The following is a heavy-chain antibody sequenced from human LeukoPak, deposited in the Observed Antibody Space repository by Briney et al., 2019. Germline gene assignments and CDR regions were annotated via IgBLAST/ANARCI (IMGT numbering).Heavy chain of an antibody. D-gene: IGHD3-10*01. CDR1: EFAVSSNY. Sequence: PGGSLRLSCAASEFAVSSNYMTWVRQAPGNGLEWVSVIYSGGKTYYADSVERRFTISRDNSKNAVYLQMNSLRAEDTAVYYCARYRMDAGSYTSGWFDPWGQGTLVTVSS. CDR2: IYSGGKT. V-gene: IGHV3-53*01. J-gene: IGHJ5*02. CDR3: ARYRMDAGSYTSGWFDP.